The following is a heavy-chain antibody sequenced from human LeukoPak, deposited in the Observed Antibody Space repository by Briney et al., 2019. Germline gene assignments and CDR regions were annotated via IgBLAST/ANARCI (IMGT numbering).Heavy chain of an antibody. CDR2: ISGSGGST. J-gene: IGHJ4*02. CDR3: AKDRSRVVITPFDY. Sequence: SCKASGYTFSNYYLHWVRQAPGKGLEWVSAISGSGGSTYYADSVKGRFTISRDNSKNTLYLQMNSLRAEDTAVYYCAKDRSRVVITPFDYWGQGTLVTVSS. CDR1: GYTFSNYY. V-gene: IGHV3-23*01. D-gene: IGHD3-22*01.